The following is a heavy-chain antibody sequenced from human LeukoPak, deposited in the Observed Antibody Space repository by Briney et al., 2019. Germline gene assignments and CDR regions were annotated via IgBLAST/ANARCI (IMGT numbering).Heavy chain of an antibody. Sequence: SETLSLTCAVYGGSFSGYYWSWIRQPPGKGLEWIGEINHSGSTNYNPSLKSRVTISVDTSKNQFSLKLSSVTAADTAVYYCARGWENLTLLRFLEWPTKDYYYGMDVWGQGTTVTVSS. J-gene: IGHJ6*02. V-gene: IGHV4-34*01. CDR2: INHSGST. CDR3: ARGWENLTLLRFLEWPTKDYYYGMDV. D-gene: IGHD3-3*01. CDR1: GGSFSGYY.